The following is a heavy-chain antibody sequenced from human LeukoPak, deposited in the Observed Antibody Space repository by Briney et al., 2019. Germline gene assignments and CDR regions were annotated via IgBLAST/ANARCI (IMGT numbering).Heavy chain of an antibody. V-gene: IGHV1-2*02. CDR1: GYRLSGYY. J-gene: IGHJ6*02. CDR2: IKPNSGVT. D-gene: IGHD3-3*01. CDR3: ARSQYYDFWSGYYTYYYYGMDV. Sequence: GASVKVSCKASGYRLSGYYIHWVRQAPGQGLEWMGWIKPNSGVTNSAQKFQGRVTMTRDTSISTAYMELSRLRSDDTAVYYCARSQYYDFWSGYYTYYYYGMDVWGQGTTVTVSS.